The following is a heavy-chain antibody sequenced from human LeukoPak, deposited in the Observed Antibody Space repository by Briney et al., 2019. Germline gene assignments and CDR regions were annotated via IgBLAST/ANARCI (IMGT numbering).Heavy chain of an antibody. CDR3: ASWPVGWYGEDS. CDR2: IYGGGST. V-gene: IGHV3-53*01. J-gene: IGHJ4*02. D-gene: IGHD6-19*01. Sequence: GSLRLSCAATGLSVSSNFMSWVRQAPGKGLEWVSVIYGGGSTYYADSVKGRFTISRDTPKNTLYLQMNSLRVEDTAVYYCASWPVGWYGEDSWGQGTPVTVSS. CDR1: GLSVSSNF.